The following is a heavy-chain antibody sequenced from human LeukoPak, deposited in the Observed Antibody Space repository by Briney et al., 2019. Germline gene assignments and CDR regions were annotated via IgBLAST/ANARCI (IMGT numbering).Heavy chain of an antibody. D-gene: IGHD3-10*01. J-gene: IGHJ4*02. V-gene: IGHV3-7*01. CDR2: IKQDGSEK. CDR1: GLTFSSYW. CDR3: ARSGLSLLWFGEFRSFDY. Sequence: GGSLRLSCAASGLTFSSYWMSWVRQAPGKGLEWVANIKQDGSEKYYVDSVKGRFTISRDNAKNSLYLQMNSLRAEDTAVYYCARSGLSLLWFGEFRSFDYWGQGTLVTVSS.